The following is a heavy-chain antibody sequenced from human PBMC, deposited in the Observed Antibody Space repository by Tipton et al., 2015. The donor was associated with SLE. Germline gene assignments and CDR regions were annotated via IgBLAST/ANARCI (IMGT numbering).Heavy chain of an antibody. D-gene: IGHD3-3*01. CDR3: ARALGERFLRGNWFDP. J-gene: IGHJ5*02. CDR1: GGSISSGSYY. Sequence: TLSLTCTVSGGSISSGSYYWSWIRQPAGKGLEWIGYIYTSGSTNYNPSLKSRVTISVDTSKNQFSLKLSSVTAADTAVYYCARALGERFLRGNWFDPWGQGTLVTVSS. V-gene: IGHV4-61*09. CDR2: IYTSGST.